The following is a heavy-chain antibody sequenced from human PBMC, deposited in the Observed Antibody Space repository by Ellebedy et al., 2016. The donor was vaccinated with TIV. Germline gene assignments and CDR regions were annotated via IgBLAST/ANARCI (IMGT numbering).Heavy chain of an antibody. V-gene: IGHV3-23*01. CDR2: ISGGVGNT. Sequence: PGGSLRLSCAASGFTFSNYVMSRVRQAPGKGLEWVSSISGGVGNTYYADSVKGRFTISRDNSKNTLYLQMNSLRAEDTAVYYCAKGCGGSCYWEAYWGQGTLVTVSS. D-gene: IGHD2-15*01. CDR1: GFTFSNYV. CDR3: AKGCGGSCYWEAY. J-gene: IGHJ4*02.